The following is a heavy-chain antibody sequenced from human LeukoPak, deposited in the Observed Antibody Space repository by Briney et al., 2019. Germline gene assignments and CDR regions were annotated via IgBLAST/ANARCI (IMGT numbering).Heavy chain of an antibody. Sequence: SETLSLTCTVSGGSISSGGYYWGWIRQPPGKGLEWIGSIYYSGSTYYNPSLKSRVTISVDTSKNQFSLKLSSVTAADTAVYYCARSGDILTGYPFDYWGQGTLVTVSS. V-gene: IGHV4-39*07. J-gene: IGHJ4*02. CDR3: ARSGDILTGYPFDY. CDR2: IYYSGST. D-gene: IGHD3-9*01. CDR1: GGSISSGGYY.